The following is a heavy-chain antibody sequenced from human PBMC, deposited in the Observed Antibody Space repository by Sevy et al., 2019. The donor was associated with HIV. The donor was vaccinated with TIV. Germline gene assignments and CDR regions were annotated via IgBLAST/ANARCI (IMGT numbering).Heavy chain of an antibody. CDR3: AREPPSDCTNGVCYRGYFDY. CDR2: ISYDGSNK. Sequence: GSLRLSCAASGFTFSSYAMHWVRQAPGKGLEWVAVISYDGSNKYYADSVKGRFTISRDNSKNTLYLQMNSLRAEDTAVYYCAREPPSDCTNGVCYRGYFDYWGQGTLVTVSS. D-gene: IGHD2-8*01. J-gene: IGHJ4*02. CDR1: GFTFSSYA. V-gene: IGHV3-30-3*01.